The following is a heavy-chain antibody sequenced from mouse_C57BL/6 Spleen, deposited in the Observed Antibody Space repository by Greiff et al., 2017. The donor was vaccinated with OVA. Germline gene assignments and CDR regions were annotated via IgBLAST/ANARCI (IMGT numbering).Heavy chain of an antibody. CDR1: GFTFSDYY. V-gene: IGHV5-12*01. CDR3: ARLRYSYAMDY. Sequence: EVQRVESGGGLVQPGGSLKLSCAASGFTFSDYYMYWVRQTPEKRLEWVAYISNGGGSTYYPDTVKGRVTISRENAKNTLYLQMSRLKSEDTDMYYCARLRYSYAMDYWGQGTSVTVSS. J-gene: IGHJ4*01. CDR2: ISNGGGST. D-gene: IGHD1-1*01.